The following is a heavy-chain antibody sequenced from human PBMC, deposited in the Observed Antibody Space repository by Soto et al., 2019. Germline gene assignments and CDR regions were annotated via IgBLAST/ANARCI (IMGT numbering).Heavy chain of an antibody. CDR3: AMIPFIFTAWFDP. J-gene: IGHJ5*02. D-gene: IGHD3-16*02. V-gene: IGHV1-3*01. Sequence: ASVKVSCKASGYTFTSYAMHWVRQAPGQRLEWMGWINAGNGNTKYSQKFQGRVTITRDTSASTAYMELSSLRSEDTAVYYCAMIPFIFTAWFDPWGQGTLVTVSS. CDR1: GYTFTSYA. CDR2: INAGNGNT.